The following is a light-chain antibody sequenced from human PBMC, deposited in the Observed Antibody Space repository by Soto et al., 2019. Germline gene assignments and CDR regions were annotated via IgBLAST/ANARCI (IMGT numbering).Light chain of an antibody. J-gene: IGLJ2*01. CDR3: TSYTAFSTDIL. CDR2: QVT. CDR1: SSDVGNYNF. V-gene: IGLV2-14*01. Sequence: QSALTQPASVSGSPGQSITISCTGTSSDVGNYNFVSWYQHHAGTAPKLIIYQVTNRPSGVSDRFSGSKSGDTASLTISGRQAEDEADYYCTSYTAFSTDILFGGGTKVTVL.